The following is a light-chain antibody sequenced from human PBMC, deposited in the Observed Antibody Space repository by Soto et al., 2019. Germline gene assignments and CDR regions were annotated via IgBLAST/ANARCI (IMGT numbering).Light chain of an antibody. CDR1: QSLLHSNGYNY. V-gene: IGKV2-28*01. Sequence: DVVMTQSPLSLPVTPGESASISCRSSQSLLHSNGYNYVDWYLQKPGQSPQLLIYLGSLRAVGVPDRFSGSGSGTDFTLKISSIEAEDFRVYYCLQVTQPATYTFGQGTKVEIK. CDR2: LGS. J-gene: IGKJ2*01. CDR3: LQVTQPATYT.